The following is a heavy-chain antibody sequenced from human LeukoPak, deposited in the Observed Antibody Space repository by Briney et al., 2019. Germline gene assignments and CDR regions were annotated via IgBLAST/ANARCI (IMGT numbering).Heavy chain of an antibody. CDR3: ARETTVVTPIDY. Sequence: KAGGSLRLSCAASGFTFSSYSMNWVRQAPGKGLEWVSSISSSSSYIYYADSVKGRFTISRDNAKNSLYLQMNSLRAEDTAVYYCARETTVVTPIDYWGQGTLVTVSS. V-gene: IGHV3-21*01. CDR2: ISSSSSYI. J-gene: IGHJ4*02. CDR1: GFTFSSYS. D-gene: IGHD4-23*01.